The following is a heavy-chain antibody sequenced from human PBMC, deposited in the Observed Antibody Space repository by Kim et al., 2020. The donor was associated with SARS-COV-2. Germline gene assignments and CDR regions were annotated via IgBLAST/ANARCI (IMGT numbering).Heavy chain of an antibody. CDR1: GFIFSNYD. Sequence: GGSLRLSCAASGFIFSNYDMHWVRQATGKGLEWVSAIDTGGDTYYQGSVKGRFTISRENAKKSLYLQMNSLRAGDTAIYYCARVGYYYESSGDYYYYGMDVWGQGTTVTVSS. D-gene: IGHD3-22*01. CDR2: IDTGGDT. CDR3: ARVGYYYESSGDYYYYGMDV. V-gene: IGHV3-13*01. J-gene: IGHJ6*02.